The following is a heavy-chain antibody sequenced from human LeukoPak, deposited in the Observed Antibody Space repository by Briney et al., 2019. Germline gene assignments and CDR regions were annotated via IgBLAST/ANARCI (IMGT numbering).Heavy chain of an antibody. D-gene: IGHD6-13*01. CDR3: ARERPPGDSSNWFLEGYFDI. CDR2: IIPIFGTA. Sequence: ASVKVSCKASGGTFSSYAISWVRQAPGQGLEWMGGIIPIFGTANYAQKFQGRVTITTDESTSTAYMELSTLRSDDTAVYYCARERPPGDSSNWFLEGYFDIWGQGTLVTVSS. CDR1: GGTFSSYA. V-gene: IGHV1-69*05. J-gene: IGHJ4*02.